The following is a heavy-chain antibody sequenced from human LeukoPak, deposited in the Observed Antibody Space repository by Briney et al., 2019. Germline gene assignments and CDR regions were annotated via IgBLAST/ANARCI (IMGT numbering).Heavy chain of an antibody. J-gene: IGHJ4*02. CDR1: GFTFSSYD. D-gene: IGHD6-19*01. CDR3: AKLSGSGWRGVLRPH. V-gene: IGHV3-13*01. Sequence: GGSLRLSCAASGFTFSSYDMHWVRQATGKVLEWVSAIGTAGDTYYPGSVKGRFTISRENAKNSLYLQMNSLRAEDTAVYYCAKLSGSGWRGVLRPHWGQGTLVTVSS. CDR2: IGTAGDT.